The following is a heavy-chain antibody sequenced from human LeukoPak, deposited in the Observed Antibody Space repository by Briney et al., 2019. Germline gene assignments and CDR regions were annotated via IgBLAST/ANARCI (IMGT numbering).Heavy chain of an antibody. CDR2: KSVSGHT. Sequence: SETLSLTCTVSGGSISNYYWNWIRQPAGKGLEWIGRKSVSGHTSYRSSLESRVTMSVDTSKNQFSLRLSSMTTADTAVYYCVRVSRIDYGANPEGDVWGKGITVIVSS. V-gene: IGHV4-4*07. D-gene: IGHD4/OR15-4a*01. CDR1: GGSISNYY. CDR3: VRVSRIDYGANPEGDV. J-gene: IGHJ6*04.